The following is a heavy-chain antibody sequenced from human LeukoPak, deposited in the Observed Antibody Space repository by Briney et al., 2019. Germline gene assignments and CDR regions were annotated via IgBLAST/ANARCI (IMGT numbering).Heavy chain of an antibody. J-gene: IGHJ4*02. CDR1: GFTFNLYN. Sequence: GGSLRLSCAASGFTFNLYNMNWVRQAPGKGLEWVSSISGTSTYIYYADSVRGRFTTSRDNAKNSLFLQLNSLRVEDTAVYYCARDDGGIYPGWGQGTLVTVSS. CDR2: ISGTSTYI. V-gene: IGHV3-21*01. D-gene: IGHD1-26*01. CDR3: ARDDGGIYPG.